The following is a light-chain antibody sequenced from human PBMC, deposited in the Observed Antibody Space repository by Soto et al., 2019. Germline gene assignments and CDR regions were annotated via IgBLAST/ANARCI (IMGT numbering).Light chain of an antibody. CDR3: QQRSNWPPLT. CDR1: QSIGTY. Sequence: EIVMTQSPATLSLSPGERATLSCRASQSIGTYLAWYQKKPGQAPRLLVHDAAGRAPGVPARFSGSGSGTDFTLPISSLEPEDSAVYYCQQRSNWPPLTFGGGTTVEIK. J-gene: IGKJ4*01. CDR2: DAA. V-gene: IGKV3-11*01.